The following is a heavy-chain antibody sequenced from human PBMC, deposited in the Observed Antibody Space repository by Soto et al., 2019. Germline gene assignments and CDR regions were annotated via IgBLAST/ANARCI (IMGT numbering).Heavy chain of an antibody. CDR1: GFTFSSYD. D-gene: IGHD3-10*01. CDR3: ARGSYALGGAFDI. CDR2: IGTAGDT. Sequence: EVQLVESGGGLVQPGGSLRLSCAASGFTFSSYDMHWVRQARGKGLEWVSAIGTAGDTYYPGSVKGRFTISRENAKNSLSLQMNSLRAGDTAVYYCARGSYALGGAFDIWGQGTMVTVSS. J-gene: IGHJ3*02. V-gene: IGHV3-13*01.